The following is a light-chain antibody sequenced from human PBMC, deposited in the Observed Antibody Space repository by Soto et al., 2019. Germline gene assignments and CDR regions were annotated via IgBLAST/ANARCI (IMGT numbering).Light chain of an antibody. Sequence: EIVLTQSPATLSLSPGERATLSCRASQSVSSYLAWYQQKPGQAPRLLIYDASNRATGIPARFSGSGSGTDFTLTISSLEPEDFAVYYCQQRSNWPLTFGPGSMVDIK. CDR2: DAS. CDR1: QSVSSY. V-gene: IGKV3-11*01. CDR3: QQRSNWPLT. J-gene: IGKJ3*01.